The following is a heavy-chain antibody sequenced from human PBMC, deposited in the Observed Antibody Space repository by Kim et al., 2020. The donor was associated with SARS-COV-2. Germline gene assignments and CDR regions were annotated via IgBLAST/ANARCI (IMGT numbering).Heavy chain of an antibody. CDR1: GGTFSNYA. J-gene: IGHJ5*02. CDR3: VRPKVRGVITTRAFAT. V-gene: IGHV1-69*13. Sequence: SVKVSCKASGGTFSNYAINWVRQAPGQGLEWMGGIISLFNKTQYAQKFQGRVTITADESTGTADMELSSMTSMDTAVYYCVRPKVRGVITTRAFATWGQGTLVTVSS. CDR2: IISLFNKT. D-gene: IGHD3-10*01.